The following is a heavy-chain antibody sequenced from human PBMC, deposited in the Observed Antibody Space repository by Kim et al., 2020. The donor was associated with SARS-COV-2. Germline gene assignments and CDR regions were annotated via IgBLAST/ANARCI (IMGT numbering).Heavy chain of an antibody. D-gene: IGHD3-9*01. Sequence: SNKYAADSVKVRLPISRDNSKNTLYLQMNSLGAKDTAVYYCARDFEGPDYWGQGTLVTVSS. CDR2: SNK. CDR3: ARDFEGPDY. V-gene: IGHV3-30-3*01. J-gene: IGHJ4*02.